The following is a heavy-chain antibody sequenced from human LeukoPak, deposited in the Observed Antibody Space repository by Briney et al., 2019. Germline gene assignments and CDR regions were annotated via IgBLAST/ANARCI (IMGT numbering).Heavy chain of an antibody. CDR2: ISSSGSTI. Sequence: GGSLRLSCAASGFTFSSYSMNWVRQAPGKGLEWVSSISSSGSTIYYADSVKGRFTISRDNAKNSLYLQMNSLRAEDTAVYYCARDTLTYSSSPIWGQGTLVTVSS. V-gene: IGHV3-21*04. J-gene: IGHJ4*02. CDR3: ARDTLTYSSSPI. D-gene: IGHD6-6*01. CDR1: GFTFSSYS.